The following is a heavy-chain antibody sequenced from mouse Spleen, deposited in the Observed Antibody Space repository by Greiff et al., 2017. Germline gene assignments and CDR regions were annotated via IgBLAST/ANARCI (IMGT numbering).Heavy chain of an antibody. CDR1: GFSLTSYG. D-gene: IGHD3-2*01. Sequence: VQLQQSGPGLVQPSQSLSITCTVSGFSLTSYGVHWVRQSPGKGLEWLGVIWSGGSTDYNAAFISRLSIIKDNSKSQVFFKMNSLQADDTAIYYCARDSPSSWFAYWGQGTLVTVSA. CDR2: IWSGGST. J-gene: IGHJ3*01. CDR3: ARDSPSSWFAY. V-gene: IGHV2-2*01.